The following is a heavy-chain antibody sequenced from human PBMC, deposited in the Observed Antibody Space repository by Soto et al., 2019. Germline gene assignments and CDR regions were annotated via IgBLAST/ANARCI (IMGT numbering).Heavy chain of an antibody. J-gene: IGHJ2*01. Sequence: EVQLVESGGGLVQPGGSLRLSCAASGFTFSSYWMSWVRQAPGKGLEWVANIKQDGSEKYYVDSVKGRFTISRDNAKNSLYLQMNSLRAEDTAVYYCARDRGLLTVDTSWYFDLWGRGTLVTVSS. V-gene: IGHV3-7*01. CDR1: GFTFSSYW. D-gene: IGHD7-27*01. CDR3: ARDRGLLTVDTSWYFDL. CDR2: IKQDGSEK.